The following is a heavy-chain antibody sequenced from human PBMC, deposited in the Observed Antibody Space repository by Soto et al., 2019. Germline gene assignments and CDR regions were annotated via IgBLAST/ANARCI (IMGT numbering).Heavy chain of an antibody. V-gene: IGHV1-46*01. J-gene: IGHJ3*02. CDR3: AREKWLVRRNDPFDI. D-gene: IGHD6-19*01. Sequence: ASVKVSCKASGYTFINYSMHWVRQAPGQGLEWMGIINPNGGSTTYAQKFQGRVTLTRDTSTNTVNMELSSLRSEDTAVYYCAREKWLVRRNDPFDIWGQGTMVTVSS. CDR1: GYTFINYS. CDR2: INPNGGST.